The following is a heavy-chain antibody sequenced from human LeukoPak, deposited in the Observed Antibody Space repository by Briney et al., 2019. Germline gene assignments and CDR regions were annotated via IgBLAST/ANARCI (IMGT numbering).Heavy chain of an antibody. V-gene: IGHV4-34*01. CDR3: ARGHYSSSWYVFDY. D-gene: IGHD6-13*01. CDR2: INHSGST. J-gene: IGHJ4*02. Sequence: PSETLSLTCAVYGGSFSGYYWSWIRQPPGKGLEWIGEINHSGSTNYNPSLKSRVTISVDTSKNQFSLKLSSVTAADTAVYYCARGHYSSSWYVFDYWGQGTLVTVSS. CDR1: GGSFSGYY.